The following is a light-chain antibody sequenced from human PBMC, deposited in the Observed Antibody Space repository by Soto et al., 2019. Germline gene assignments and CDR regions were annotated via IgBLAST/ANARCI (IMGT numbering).Light chain of an antibody. J-gene: IGLJ2*01. CDR1: SSNIGSET. V-gene: IGLV1-44*01. CDR2: LNN. CDR3: ATWDDSLKRVV. Sequence: QSVLTQPPSASGTPGQRVTISCSGSSSNIGSETVNWYQHLPGTAPKLLIYLNNQRPSGVPDRFSGSKSGTSASLAISGLQSEDEADYYCATWDDSLKRVVFGVGTKVTVL.